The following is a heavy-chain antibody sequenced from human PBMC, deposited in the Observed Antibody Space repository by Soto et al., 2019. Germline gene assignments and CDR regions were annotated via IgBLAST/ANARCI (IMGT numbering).Heavy chain of an antibody. J-gene: IGHJ6*03. CDR1: GFTFSSYS. CDR3: ARPRSTDFWSGSPIPYMDV. CDR2: ISSSSSYI. D-gene: IGHD3-3*01. Sequence: PGGSLRLSCAASGFTFSSYSMNWVRQAPGKGLEWVSSISSSSSYIYYADSVKGRFTISRDNAKNSLYLQMNSLRAEDTAVYYCARPRSTDFWSGSPIPYMDVWGKGTTVTGSS. V-gene: IGHV3-21*01.